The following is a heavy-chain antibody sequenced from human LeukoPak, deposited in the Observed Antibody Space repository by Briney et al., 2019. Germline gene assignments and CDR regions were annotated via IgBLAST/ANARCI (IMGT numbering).Heavy chain of an antibody. Sequence: GGSLRLSCAASGFTFSSYSMNWVRQAPGKGLEWVSSIRSSGSYIFYADSVKGRFTISRDNAENSLYLQMNSLRAEDTAVYYCARAPWGVGATPPYWGQGTLVTVSS. J-gene: IGHJ4*02. V-gene: IGHV3-21*01. D-gene: IGHD1-26*01. CDR1: GFTFSSYS. CDR3: ARAPWGVGATPPY. CDR2: IRSSGSYI.